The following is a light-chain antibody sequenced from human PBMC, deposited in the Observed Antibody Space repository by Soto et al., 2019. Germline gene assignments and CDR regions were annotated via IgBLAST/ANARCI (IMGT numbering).Light chain of an antibody. J-gene: IGLJ3*02. CDR1: SSDVGGYDY. Sequence: QSVLTQPPSASGSPGQSVTISCTGTSSDVGGYDYVSWYQQHPGKVPKVIIYEVSKRPSGVPDRFSGSKSGNTASLTVSGLQAEDEADYYCSSYAGSNFWVFGGGTKLTVL. V-gene: IGLV2-8*01. CDR3: SSYAGSNFWV. CDR2: EVS.